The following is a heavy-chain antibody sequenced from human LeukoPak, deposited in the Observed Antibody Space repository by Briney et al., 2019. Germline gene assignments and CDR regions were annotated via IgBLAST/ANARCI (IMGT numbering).Heavy chain of an antibody. J-gene: IGHJ5*02. V-gene: IGHV4-4*07. CDR1: GGSISSYY. D-gene: IGHD3-3*01. Sequence: PSETLSLTCTVSGGSISSYYWSWIRQPAGKGLEWIGRVYTSGSTNYNPSLKSRVTMSVDTSKNQFSLKLSSVTAADTAVYYCARNPGYSDYWSGPNWFDPWGQGTLVTVSS. CDR3: ARNPGYSDYWSGPNWFDP. CDR2: VYTSGST.